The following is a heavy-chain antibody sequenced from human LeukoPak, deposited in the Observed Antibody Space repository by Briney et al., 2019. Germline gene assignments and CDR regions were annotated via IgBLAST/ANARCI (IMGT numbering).Heavy chain of an antibody. D-gene: IGHD2-15*01. Sequence: GGSLRLSCAASGFTFSDYYMTWIRQAPGRGLEWISYINGSSSDTKYADSVKGRFTISRDNAKNSLYLLMNSLRAEDTAVHYCARRGTTYCTVDSCHPTWFDPWGQGTLVTVSS. V-gene: IGHV3-11*03. CDR2: INGSSSDT. J-gene: IGHJ5*02. CDR3: ARRGTTYCTVDSCHPTWFDP. CDR1: GFTFSDYY.